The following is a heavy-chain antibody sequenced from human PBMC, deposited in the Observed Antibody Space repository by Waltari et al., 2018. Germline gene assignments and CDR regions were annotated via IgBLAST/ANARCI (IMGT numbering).Heavy chain of an antibody. CDR2: IWYGGSAT. J-gene: IGHJ6*02. V-gene: IGHV3-33*01. D-gene: IGHD3-3*01. CDR3: ARDRSFWSGYHAMDV. Sequence: QVQVVESGGGVVQPGTSLRLSCETSGFMFGSHGMHWVRQAPGRGLEWGGVIWYGGSATFYADSVRGRFTISRDNAKNTLYLQMNTLTAEDAGMYYCARDRSFWSGYHAMDVWGQGTSVTVSS. CDR1: GFMFGSHG.